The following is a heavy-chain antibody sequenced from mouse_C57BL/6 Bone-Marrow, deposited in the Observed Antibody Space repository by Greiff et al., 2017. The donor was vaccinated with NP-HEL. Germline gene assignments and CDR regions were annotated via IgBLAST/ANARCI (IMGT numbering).Heavy chain of an antibody. D-gene: IGHD3-1*01. CDR2: IYPRSGNT. V-gene: IGHV1-81*01. CDR1: GYTFTSYG. Sequence: QVQLKESGAELARPGDSVKLSCKASGYTFTSYGISWVKQRTGQGLEWIGEIYPRSGNTYYNEKFKGKATLTADKSSSTAYMELRSLTSEDSAVYFCAREGLFGGQGTLVTVSA. CDR3: AREGLF. J-gene: IGHJ3*01.